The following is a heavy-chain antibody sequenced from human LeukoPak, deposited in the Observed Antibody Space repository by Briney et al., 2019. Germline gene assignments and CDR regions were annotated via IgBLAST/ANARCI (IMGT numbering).Heavy chain of an antibody. V-gene: IGHV4-30-4*08. D-gene: IGHD3-22*01. CDR2: IYYSGST. Sequence: SQTLSLTCTVSGGSISSGDYYWSWIRQPPGKGLEWIGYIYYSGSTYYSPSLKSRVTMSVDTSKNQFSLKLSSVTAADTAVYYCARDLSSGYYRYYFDYWGQGTLVTVSS. J-gene: IGHJ4*02. CDR1: GGSISSGDYY. CDR3: ARDLSSGYYRYYFDY.